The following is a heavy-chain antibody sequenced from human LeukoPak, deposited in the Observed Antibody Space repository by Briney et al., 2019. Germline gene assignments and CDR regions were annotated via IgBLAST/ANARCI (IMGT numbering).Heavy chain of an antibody. CDR2: ISAYKDNP. D-gene: IGHD3-10*01. J-gene: IGHJ6*03. Sequence: ASVKVSCKASGYTFNGYGINWVRQAPGQGLEWMGWISAYKDNPAYSRSLQGRVALTIDTSTSTAYMELASLGSDDTAVYYCARADGGYYYYYMDVWGTGTTVTVSS. V-gene: IGHV1-18*01. CDR1: GYTFNGYG. CDR3: ARADGGYYYYYMDV.